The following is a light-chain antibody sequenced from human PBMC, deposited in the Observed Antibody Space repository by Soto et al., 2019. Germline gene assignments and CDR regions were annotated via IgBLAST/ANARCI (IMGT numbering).Light chain of an antibody. CDR3: QQRYNWVT. V-gene: IGKV3-11*01. J-gene: IGKJ4*01. Sequence: EIVMTQSPATLSLSPGERATLSCRPSQSVSSYFAWYQQKPGQAPRLLIYDASNRATGIPVRFSGSGSGTDFTLTISSLEPEDFAVYYCQQRYNWVTFGGGTKVDIK. CDR1: QSVSSY. CDR2: DAS.